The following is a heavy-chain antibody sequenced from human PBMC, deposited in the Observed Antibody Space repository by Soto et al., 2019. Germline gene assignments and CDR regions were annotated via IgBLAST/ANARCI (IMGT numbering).Heavy chain of an antibody. CDR2: ISGSGGST. Sequence: GGSLRLSCAASGFTFSSYAMSWVRQAPGKGLEWVSAISGSGGSTYYADSVKGRFTISRDNSKNTLYLQMNSLRAEDTAVYYCAKDEAVGGVIVPGQFHYWGQGTLVTVSS. J-gene: IGHJ4*02. D-gene: IGHD3-16*02. V-gene: IGHV3-23*01. CDR1: GFTFSSYA. CDR3: AKDEAVGGVIVPGQFHY.